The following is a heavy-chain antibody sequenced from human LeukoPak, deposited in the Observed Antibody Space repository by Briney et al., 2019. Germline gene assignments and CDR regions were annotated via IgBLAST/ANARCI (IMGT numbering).Heavy chain of an antibody. CDR2: ISYDGSNK. Sequence: GGSLRLSCAASGFTFSSYAMHWVRQAPGKGLEWVAVISYDGSNKYYADSVKGRFTISRDNSKNTLYLQMNSLRAEDTAVYYCARGPLFYSGYSFDYWGQGTLVTVSS. J-gene: IGHJ4*02. D-gene: IGHD5-12*01. CDR1: GFTFSSYA. CDR3: ARGPLFYSGYSFDY. V-gene: IGHV3-30-3*01.